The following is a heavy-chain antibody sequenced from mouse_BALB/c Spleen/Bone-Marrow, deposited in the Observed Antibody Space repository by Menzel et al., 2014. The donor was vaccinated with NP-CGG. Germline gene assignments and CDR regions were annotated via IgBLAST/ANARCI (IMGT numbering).Heavy chain of an antibody. CDR1: GYTFTSYV. CDR2: INPFNDGT. V-gene: IGHV1-14*01. Sequence: EVQGVESGPELVKPGTSAKMSCKASGYTFTSYVIHWVKQKPGQGLEWIGYINPFNDGTKYNEKFKDKATLTSDKSSNTAYMELSSLTSEDSAVYYCARTGNYYGSSFDYWGQGTTLTVSS. D-gene: IGHD1-1*01. J-gene: IGHJ2*01. CDR3: ARTGNYYGSSFDY.